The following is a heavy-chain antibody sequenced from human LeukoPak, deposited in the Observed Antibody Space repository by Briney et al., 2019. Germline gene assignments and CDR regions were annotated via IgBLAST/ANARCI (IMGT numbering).Heavy chain of an antibody. D-gene: IGHD6-19*01. Sequence: GAPVKVSCKASGYTFTSSGISSGGQAPGHGVVWRGWISAYNGNTSYAQKLQGRVTMTTDTSTSTAYMELRRLRSDDTAVYYCVRGAVAGRVFDYWGQGTLVTVSS. J-gene: IGHJ4*02. CDR1: GYTFTSSG. V-gene: IGHV1-18*01. CDR2: ISAYNGNT. CDR3: VRGAVAGRVFDY.